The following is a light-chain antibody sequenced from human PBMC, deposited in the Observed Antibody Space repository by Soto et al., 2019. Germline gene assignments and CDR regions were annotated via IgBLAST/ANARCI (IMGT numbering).Light chain of an antibody. CDR3: QQASSFPIT. CDR2: GAS. V-gene: IGKV1-5*01. Sequence: MTQSPSTLSAFVGDRVTITCRASQRTSGWLAWYQQKPGKAPKLLIYGASNLETGVPSRFSGSESGTEFTLTISSLQPEDFATYYCQQASSFPITFGQGTRLEI. CDR1: QRTSGW. J-gene: IGKJ5*01.